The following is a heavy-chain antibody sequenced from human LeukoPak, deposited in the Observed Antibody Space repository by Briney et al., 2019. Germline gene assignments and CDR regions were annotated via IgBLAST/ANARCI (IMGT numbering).Heavy chain of an antibody. CDR1: EFTFSDYY. CDR2: TSGSGTTI. D-gene: IGHD6-19*01. J-gene: IGHJ4*02. Sequence: GGSLRLSCTASEFTFSDYYVSWIRQAPGKGLEWVSYTSGSGTTIYYTDSVKGRFTISRDNAKNSVYLQMNSLRAEDTAVYYCARGQWLPKYYFDYWGQGTLVTVSS. CDR3: ARGQWLPKYYFDY. V-gene: IGHV3-11*04.